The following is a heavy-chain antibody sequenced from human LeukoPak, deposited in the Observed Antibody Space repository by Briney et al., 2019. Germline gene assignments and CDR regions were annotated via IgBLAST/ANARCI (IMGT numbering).Heavy chain of an antibody. Sequence: TSETLSLTCTVSGGSISTYYWSWIRQPAGKGLEWIGRIYTSGGTKYNPSLKSRITMSVDTAKNQFSLKLSSVTAADTAVYYCARSSGYYAKFDYWGQGTLVTVSS. CDR2: IYTSGGT. D-gene: IGHD3-22*01. V-gene: IGHV4-4*07. CDR3: ARSSGYYAKFDY. CDR1: GGSISTYY. J-gene: IGHJ4*02.